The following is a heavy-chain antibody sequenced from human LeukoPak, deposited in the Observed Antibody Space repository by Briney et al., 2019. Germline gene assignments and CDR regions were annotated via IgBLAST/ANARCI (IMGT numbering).Heavy chain of an antibody. CDR2: IHGDGST. Sequence: GGSLKLSCAASGFTVSSRYMSWVRQAPGKGLEWVSVIHGDGSTYYADSVKGRFTISRDNSKNTLYLQMNSLRAEDTAVYYCARGESSDCTCIDYWGQGTLVSVSS. V-gene: IGHV3-53*01. J-gene: IGHJ4*02. CDR1: GFTVSSRY. CDR3: ARGESSDCTCIDY. D-gene: IGHD2-21*02.